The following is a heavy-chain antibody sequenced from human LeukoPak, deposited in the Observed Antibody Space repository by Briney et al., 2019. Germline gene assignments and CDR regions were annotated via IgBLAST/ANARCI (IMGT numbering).Heavy chain of an antibody. CDR1: GFTFSSYG. V-gene: IGHV3-33*01. CDR3: ARESYGSGSYYLDY. Sequence: GGSLRLSCAASGFTFSSYGMHWVRQAPGKGLEWVAVIWYDGSNKYYADSVKGRFTISRDNSKNTLYLQMNSLRAEDTAVYYCARESYGSGSYYLDYWGRGTLVTVSS. D-gene: IGHD3-10*01. CDR2: IWYDGSNK. J-gene: IGHJ4*02.